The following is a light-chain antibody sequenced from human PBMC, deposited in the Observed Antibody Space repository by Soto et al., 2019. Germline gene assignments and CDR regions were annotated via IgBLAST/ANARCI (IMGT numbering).Light chain of an antibody. J-gene: IGKJ4*01. Sequence: EIVLTQSPGTLSLSPGEGDTLSCRASQSVSSNSLAWYQQKPGQAPRLLIYGASTRATGIPDRFSGSGSGTDFTLTFNRLEPEDFAVYYCQQYGSSPLTFGGGTKVEIK. CDR2: GAS. CDR1: QSVSSNS. V-gene: IGKV3-20*01. CDR3: QQYGSSPLT.